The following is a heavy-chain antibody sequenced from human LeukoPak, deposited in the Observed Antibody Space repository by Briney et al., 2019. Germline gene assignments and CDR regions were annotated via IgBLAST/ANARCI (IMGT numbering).Heavy chain of an antibody. CDR2: IYNSGST. CDR3: ASGGLYSGSYYRFDY. V-gene: IGHV4-59*02. Sequence: SETLSLTCTVSGGSVSSSYWSWIRQPPGKGLEWIGYIYNSGSTNYNPSLKSRVTISVDTSKNQFSLKLSSVTAADTAVYYCASGGLYSGSYYRFDYWGQGTLVAVSS. J-gene: IGHJ4*02. CDR1: GGSVSSSY. D-gene: IGHD1-26*01.